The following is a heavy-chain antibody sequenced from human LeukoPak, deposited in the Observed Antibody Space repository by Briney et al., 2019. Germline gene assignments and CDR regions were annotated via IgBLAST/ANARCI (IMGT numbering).Heavy chain of an antibody. J-gene: IGHJ4*02. CDR3: AKHYGDYVAHFDY. CDR1: GYSFTNYW. V-gene: IGHV5-10-1*01. D-gene: IGHD4-17*01. CDR2: IDPSDSYT. Sequence: WGSLRLSCKGSGYSFTNYWISWVRQMPGKGLEWMGRIDPSDSYTNYSPSFQGHVTISADKSISTAYLQWSSLKASDTAMYYCAKHYGDYVAHFDYWGQGTLVTVSS.